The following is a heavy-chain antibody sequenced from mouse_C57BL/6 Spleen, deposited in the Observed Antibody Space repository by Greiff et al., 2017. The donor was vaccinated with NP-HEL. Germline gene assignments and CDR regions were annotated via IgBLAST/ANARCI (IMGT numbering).Heavy chain of an antibody. J-gene: IGHJ4*01. D-gene: IGHD1-1*01. CDR3: ARMVVATPYAMDY. CDR2: IWTGGGT. V-gene: IGHV2-9-1*01. CDR1: GFSLTSYA. Sequence: VKLMESGPGLVAPSQSLSITCTVSGFSLTSYAISWVRQPPGKGLEWLGVIWTGGGTNYNSALKSRLSISKDNSKSQVFLKMNSLQTDDTAMYYCARMVVATPYAMDYWGQGTSVTVSS.